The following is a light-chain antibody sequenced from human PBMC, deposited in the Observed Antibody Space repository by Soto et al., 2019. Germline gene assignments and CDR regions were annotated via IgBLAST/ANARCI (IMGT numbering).Light chain of an antibody. V-gene: IGKV3-20*01. CDR2: DAS. CDR1: QSVSSSY. J-gene: IGKJ4*01. Sequence: IRMTQSPVTLSLSPGERATLACRASQSVSSSYLAWYQQITGLAPRLLIYDASSRDTGIPDRFSGRWSGTDFTLTLSSLEPEDFQVYFCQQYGNYPLTFGGGTKVDIK. CDR3: QQYGNYPLT.